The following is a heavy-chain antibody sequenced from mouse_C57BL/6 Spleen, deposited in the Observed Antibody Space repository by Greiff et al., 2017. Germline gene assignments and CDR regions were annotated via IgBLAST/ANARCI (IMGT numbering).Heavy chain of an antibody. CDR1: GYAFSSYW. J-gene: IGHJ2*01. CDR3: ARGGLPRDFDFDY. D-gene: IGHD2-2*01. V-gene: IGHV1-80*01. Sequence: QVQLQQSGAELVKPGASVKISCKASGYAFSSYWMNWVKQRPGKGLEWIGQIYPGDGDTNYNGKFKGKATLTADKSSSTAYMQLSSLTSEDSAVYFCARGGLPRDFDFDYWGQGTTLTVSS. CDR2: IYPGDGDT.